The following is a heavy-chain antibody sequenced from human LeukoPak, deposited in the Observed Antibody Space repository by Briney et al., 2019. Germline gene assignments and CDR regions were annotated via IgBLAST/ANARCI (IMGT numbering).Heavy chain of an antibody. V-gene: IGHV4-59*02. J-gene: IGHJ6*02. Sequence: SEILSLTCTVSGDSVRSYYWSWIRQPPGQGLKWLGHINDRGSTNYNPSLQGRVTISIDTSKNQFSLKVNSVTAADTAVYYCVRDSRYGSGWFEDGLDFWGQGTTVTVSS. D-gene: IGHD6-13*01. CDR1: GDSVRSYY. CDR2: INDRGST. CDR3: VRDSRYGSGWFEDGLDF.